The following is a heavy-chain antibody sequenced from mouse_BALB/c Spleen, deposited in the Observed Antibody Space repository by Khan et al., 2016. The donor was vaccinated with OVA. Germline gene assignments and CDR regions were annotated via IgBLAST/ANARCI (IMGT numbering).Heavy chain of an antibody. V-gene: IGHV9-3-1*01. Sequence: QIQLVQSGPELKKPGEIVKISCKASGYTFTNYGMNWVKQTPGKGLKWMGWINTYTGEPTYADDFKGRFAFSLETSASTAYLQISNLKNEDTATYFCARPPYFSYVMVYWGQGTSVTVSS. CDR2: INTYTGEP. J-gene: IGHJ4*01. D-gene: IGHD2-10*01. CDR1: GYTFTNYG. CDR3: ARPPYFSYVMVY.